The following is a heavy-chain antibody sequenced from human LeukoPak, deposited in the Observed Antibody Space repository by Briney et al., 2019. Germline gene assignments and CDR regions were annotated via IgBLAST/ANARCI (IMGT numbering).Heavy chain of an antibody. D-gene: IGHD1-26*01. J-gene: IGHJ4*02. CDR1: GFTFSDYY. V-gene: IGHV3-11*01. CDR2: INSGGSTM. CDR3: AKDRGSGTYFFAPLDS. Sequence: GGSLRLSCAASGFTFSDYYMSWIRQAPGKGLEWISYINSGGSTMYYADSVKGRFTISRDNAKNSLYLQMNSLRAEDTAVYYCAKDRGSGTYFFAPLDSWGQGTLVTVSS.